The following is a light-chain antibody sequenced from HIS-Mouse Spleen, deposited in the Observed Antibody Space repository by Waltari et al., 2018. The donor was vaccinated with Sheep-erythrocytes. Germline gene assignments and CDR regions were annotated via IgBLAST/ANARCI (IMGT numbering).Light chain of an antibody. Sequence: SAPPQPRSVSVSPGQSVTISCTGTSSDVGGYNYVSWYQQHPGKAPKLMIYDVSKRPSGVPDRFSGSKSGNTASLTISGLQAEDEADYYCCSYAGSYNHVFATGTKVTVL. CDR2: DVS. CDR3: CSYAGSYNHV. V-gene: IGLV2-11*01. CDR1: SSDVGGYNY. J-gene: IGLJ1*01.